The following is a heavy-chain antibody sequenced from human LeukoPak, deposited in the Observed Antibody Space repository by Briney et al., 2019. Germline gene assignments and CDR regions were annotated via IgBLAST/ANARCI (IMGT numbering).Heavy chain of an antibody. Sequence: GGSLRLSCAPSGFTIRNYGMHWVRQAPGKGLEWVSGLWYDGRNKAYADSVKGRFTISRDNSENMLYLQMNSLRDEDTAVYYCARGLMTPNTYCDLWGQGTLVTVSS. CDR3: ARGLMTPNTYCDL. CDR1: GFTIRNYG. J-gene: IGHJ4*02. CDR2: LWYDGRNK. V-gene: IGHV3-33*01. D-gene: IGHD2-8*01.